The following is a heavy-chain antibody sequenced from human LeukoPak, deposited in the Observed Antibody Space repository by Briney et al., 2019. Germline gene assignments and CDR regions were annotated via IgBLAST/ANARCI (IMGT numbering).Heavy chain of an antibody. CDR1: GFTFSSYA. CDR3: ARSRGGSYRDAFDI. Sequence: GRSLRLSCAASGFTFSSYAMHWVRQAPGKGLEWEAVISYDGSNKYYADSVKGRFTISRDNSKNTLYLQMNSLRAEDTAVYYCARSRGGSYRDAFDIWGQGTMVTVSS. J-gene: IGHJ3*02. V-gene: IGHV3-30-3*01. CDR2: ISYDGSNK. D-gene: IGHD1-26*01.